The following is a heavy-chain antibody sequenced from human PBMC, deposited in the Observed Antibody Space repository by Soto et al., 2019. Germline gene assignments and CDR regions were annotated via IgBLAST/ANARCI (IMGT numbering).Heavy chain of an antibody. CDR3: ASDLAALNWFDP. J-gene: IGHJ5*02. CDR2: ISSSSSTI. CDR1: GFTFSSYS. V-gene: IGHV3-48*02. Sequence: EVQLVESGGGLVQPGGSLRLSCAASGFTFSSYSMNWVRQAPGKGLEWVSYISSSSSTIYYADSVKGRFTISRDNAKNSLYLQMNTLRDEDTAVYYCASDLAALNWFDPWGQGTLVTVSS.